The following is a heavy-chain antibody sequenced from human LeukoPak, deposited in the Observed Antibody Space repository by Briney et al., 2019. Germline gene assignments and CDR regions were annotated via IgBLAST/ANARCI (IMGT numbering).Heavy chain of an antibody. CDR1: GYTFTGYY. D-gene: IGHD6-19*01. V-gene: IGHV1-2*06. Sequence: GPSVKVSCTASGYTFTGYYMHWVRQAPGQGLEWMGRINPNSGGTNYAQKFQGRVTMTRDTSISTAYMELSSLRSDDTAVYYCASQGSSGWCDNWGQGTLVTVSS. CDR3: ASQGSSGWCDN. J-gene: IGHJ4*02. CDR2: INPNSGGT.